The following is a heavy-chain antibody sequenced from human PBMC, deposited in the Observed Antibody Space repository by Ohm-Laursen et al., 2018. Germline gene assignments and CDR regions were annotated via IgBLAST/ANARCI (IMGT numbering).Heavy chain of an antibody. CDR3: ARDFRGRDGYSGYFDS. CDR1: GFTFNNYD. J-gene: IGHJ4*02. D-gene: IGHD5-24*01. V-gene: IGHV3-33*01. CDR2: IWYDGSNE. Sequence: SLRLSCAASGFTFNNYDMHWVRQAPGKGLEWVAVIWYDGSNEYYADSVKGRFTISRDDSKNTLFLQVNNLRAEDTAVYYCARDFRGRDGYSGYFDSWGQGTLVTVSS.